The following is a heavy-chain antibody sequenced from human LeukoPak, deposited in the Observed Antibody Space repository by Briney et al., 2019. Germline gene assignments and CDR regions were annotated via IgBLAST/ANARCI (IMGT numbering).Heavy chain of an antibody. D-gene: IGHD3-9*01. CDR2: ISSSSSTI. V-gene: IGHV3-48*01. J-gene: IGHJ4*02. Sequence: TGGSLRLSCAASGFTFSSYSMNWVRQAPGKGLEWVSYISSSSSTIYYADSVKGRFTISRDNAKNSLYLQMNSLRAEDTAVYYCARTWGPDYDILTGQTPSGYWGQGTLVTVSS. CDR3: ARTWGPDYDILTGQTPSGY. CDR1: GFTFSSYS.